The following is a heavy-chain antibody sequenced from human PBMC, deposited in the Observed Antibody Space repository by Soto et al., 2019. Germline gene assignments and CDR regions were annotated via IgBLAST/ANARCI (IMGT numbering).Heavy chain of an antibody. CDR1: GFTFSGYG. D-gene: IGHD6-19*01. CDR2: ISYDGSNK. V-gene: IGHV3-30*18. J-gene: IGHJ4*02. Sequence: GGSLRLSCAASGFTFSGYGMHWVRQAPGKGLEWVAVISYDGSNKYYADSVKGRFTISRDNSKNTLYLQMNSLRAEDTAVYYCAKGIQALAVAGTSLPDYWGQGTLVTVSS. CDR3: AKGIQALAVAGTSLPDY.